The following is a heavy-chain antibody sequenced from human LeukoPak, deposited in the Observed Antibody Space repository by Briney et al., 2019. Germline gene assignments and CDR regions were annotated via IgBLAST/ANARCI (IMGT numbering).Heavy chain of an antibody. D-gene: IGHD3-16*01. V-gene: IGHV1-18*01. J-gene: IGHJ5*01. Sequence: ASVKVSCKASDYSFTKYGFSWVRQAPGQGLEWMGWISANTGHANYAQNLQGRVTLTTDTSTTTAYMELRSLRFDDTAVYYCVRDEFTAQAWFDFWGQGTPVTVSS. CDR3: VRDEFTAQAWFDF. CDR2: ISANTGHA. CDR1: DYSFTKYG.